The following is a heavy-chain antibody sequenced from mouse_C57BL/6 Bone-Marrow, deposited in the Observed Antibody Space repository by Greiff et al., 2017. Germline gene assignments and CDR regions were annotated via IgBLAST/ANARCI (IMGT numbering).Heavy chain of an antibody. CDR1: GFTIKDDY. V-gene: IGHV14-4*01. CDR3: TRIAY. Sequence: VQLQQSGAELVRPGASVKLSCTASGFTIKDDYMHWVKQRPEQGLEWIGWIDPENGDPESASKFQGKATLTVDTSSNTAYLQLSILTSEDTAVFYGTRIAYWGQGTLVTVSA. CDR2: IDPENGDP. J-gene: IGHJ3*01.